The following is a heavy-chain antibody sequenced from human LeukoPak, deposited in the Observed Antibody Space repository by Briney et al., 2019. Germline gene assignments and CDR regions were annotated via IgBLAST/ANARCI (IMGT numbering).Heavy chain of an antibody. D-gene: IGHD4-17*01. CDR2: IRYDGSNK. Sequence: GGSLRLSCTASGFTFSSYGMHWVRQAPGKGLEWVAFIRYDGSNKYYADSVKGRFTISRDNSKNTLYLQMNGLRAEDTAVYYCARGHYGDTYGMDVWGQGTAVTVSS. V-gene: IGHV3-30*02. J-gene: IGHJ6*02. CDR1: GFTFSSYG. CDR3: ARGHYGDTYGMDV.